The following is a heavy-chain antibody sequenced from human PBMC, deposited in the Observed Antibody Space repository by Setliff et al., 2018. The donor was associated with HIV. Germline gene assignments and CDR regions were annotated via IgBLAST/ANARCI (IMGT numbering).Heavy chain of an antibody. J-gene: IGHJ3*01. V-gene: IGHV4-4*07. CDR3: ARARITMTGGRLEPYAFDR. Sequence: KRSETLSLTCTLSAGSCSTYSWSCIRQPAGEGLEYIGRVHSTGTTIYNTSLKSRVTMSVDTSKNQLSLKLRAVTAADTAVYYCARARITMTGGRLEPYAFDRWGQGTMVTVSS. D-gene: IGHD3-22*01. CDR2: VHSTGTT. CDR1: AGSCSTYS.